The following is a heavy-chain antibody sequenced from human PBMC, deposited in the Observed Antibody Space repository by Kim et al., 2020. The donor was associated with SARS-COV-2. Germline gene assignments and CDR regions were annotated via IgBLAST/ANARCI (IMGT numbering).Heavy chain of an antibody. CDR1: GFTFSSYA. CDR3: AICLADYYGMDV. CDR2: ISYDGSNK. D-gene: IGHD3-10*02. V-gene: IGHV3-30-3*01. J-gene: IGHJ6*02. Sequence: GGSLRLSCAASGFTFSSYAMHWVRQAPGKGLEWVAVISYDGSNKYYADSVKGRFTISRDNSKNTLYLQMNSLRAEDTAVYYCAICLADYYGMDVWGQGTTVTVSS.